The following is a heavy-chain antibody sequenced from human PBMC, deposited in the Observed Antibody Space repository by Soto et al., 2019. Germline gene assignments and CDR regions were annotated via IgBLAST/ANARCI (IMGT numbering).Heavy chain of an antibody. D-gene: IGHD5-18*01. CDR3: ARLAMVNDAFDI. CDR2: INPSGGST. V-gene: IGHV1-46*03. Sequence: ASVKVSCKASGYTFTSYYMHWVRQAPGQGLEWMGIINPSGGSTSYAQKFQGRVTMTRDTSTSTVYMELRSLRSEDTAVYYCARLAMVNDAFDIWGQGTMVTVSS. J-gene: IGHJ3*02. CDR1: GYTFTSYY.